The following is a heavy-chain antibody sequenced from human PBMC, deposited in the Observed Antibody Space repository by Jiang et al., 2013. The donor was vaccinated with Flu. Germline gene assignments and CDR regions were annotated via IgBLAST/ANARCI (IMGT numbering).Heavy chain of an antibody. J-gene: IGHJ3*02. CDR3: TTDGGDYYGSGSYADAFDI. D-gene: IGHD3-10*01. Sequence: DYAAPVKGRFTISRDDSKNALYLQMNSLKTEDTAVYYCTTDGGDYYGSGSYADAFDIWGQGTMVYPSLQ. V-gene: IGHV3-15*01.